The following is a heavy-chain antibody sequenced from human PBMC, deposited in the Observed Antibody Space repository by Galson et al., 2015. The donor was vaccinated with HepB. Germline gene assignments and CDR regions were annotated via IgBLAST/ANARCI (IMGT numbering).Heavy chain of an antibody. Sequence: LSLTCTVSGGSISSYYWSWIRQPPGKGLEWIGYIYYSGSTNYNPSLKSRVTISVDASKNQFSLKLSSVTAADTAVYYCARHAYYDFWSGYYSPGYFDYWGQGQWSPSLQ. CDR2: IYYSGST. D-gene: IGHD3-3*01. CDR3: ARHAYYDFWSGYYSPGYFDY. V-gene: IGHV4-59*08. J-gene: IGHJ4*03. CDR1: GGSISSYY.